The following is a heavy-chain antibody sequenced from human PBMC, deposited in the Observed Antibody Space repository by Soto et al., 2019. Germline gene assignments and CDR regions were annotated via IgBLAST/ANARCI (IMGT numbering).Heavy chain of an antibody. Sequence: QVQLVQSGAEVKKPGASVKVSCKASGYTFTSYAMHWVRQAPGQRLEWMGWINAGNGNTKYSQKFQGRVTITRDTAASTAYMALSSLRSEDTAVYYCASSVTVPAAIGYWGQGTLVTVAS. CDR3: ASSVTVPAAIGY. J-gene: IGHJ4*02. CDR2: INAGNGNT. D-gene: IGHD2-2*02. CDR1: GYTFTSYA. V-gene: IGHV1-3*01.